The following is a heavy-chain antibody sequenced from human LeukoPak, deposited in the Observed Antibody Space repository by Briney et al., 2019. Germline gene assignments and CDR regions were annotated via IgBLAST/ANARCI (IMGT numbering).Heavy chain of an antibody. CDR2: INPNAGGT. J-gene: IGHJ4*02. CDR3: VRDLDYADYAQEY. D-gene: IGHD4-17*01. V-gene: IGHV1-2*02. Sequence: ASVNVSCMASRYRFTDYYIHWVRQAPGQGLKGMGWINPNAGGTKYAMKFQGRVTMTRDTSISPGYMEVCRLTSDATAIYYCVRDLDYADYAQEYWGQGTLVTVSS. CDR1: RYRFTDYY.